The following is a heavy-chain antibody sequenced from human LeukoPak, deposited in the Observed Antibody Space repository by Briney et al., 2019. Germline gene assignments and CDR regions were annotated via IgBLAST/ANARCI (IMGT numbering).Heavy chain of an antibody. D-gene: IGHD6-13*01. V-gene: IGHV4-61*01. CDR2: IYYSGST. Sequence: SETLSHTCTVSGGSISSSSYYWSWIRQPPGKGLEWIGYIYYSGSTNYNPSLKSRVTISVDTSKNQFSLKLSSVTAADTAVYYCARVGLRSSSWSYFDYWGQGTLVTVSS. CDR3: ARVGLRSSSWSYFDY. J-gene: IGHJ4*02. CDR1: GGSISSSSYY.